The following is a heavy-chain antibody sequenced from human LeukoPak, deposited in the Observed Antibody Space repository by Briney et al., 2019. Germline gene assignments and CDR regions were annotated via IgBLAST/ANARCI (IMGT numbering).Heavy chain of an antibody. CDR1: GYTFTGYY. CDR2: INSNSGGT. Sequence: ASVKVSCKASGYTFTGYYMHWVRQAPGQGLEWMGWINSNSGGTNYVQKFQGRVTMTRDTSISTAYMELSRLRSDDTAVYYCARDRGRSDNYFDYWGQGTLVTVSS. J-gene: IGHJ4*02. V-gene: IGHV1-2*02. CDR3: ARDRGRSDNYFDY.